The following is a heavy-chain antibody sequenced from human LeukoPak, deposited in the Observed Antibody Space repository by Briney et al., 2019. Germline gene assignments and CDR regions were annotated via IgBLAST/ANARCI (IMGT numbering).Heavy chain of an antibody. CDR3: VYSGDYEKGY. J-gene: IGHJ4*02. V-gene: IGHV3-7*01. Sequence: PGGSLRLSCAASGFTFSSHWMSWVRQAPGKGPEWVANIKQDGTEIYYVDSVKGRFTISRDNAKNSLYLQMNSLRAEDTAVYYCVYSGDYEKGYWGQGTLVTVSS. CDR1: GFTFSSHW. D-gene: IGHD4-17*01. CDR2: IKQDGTEI.